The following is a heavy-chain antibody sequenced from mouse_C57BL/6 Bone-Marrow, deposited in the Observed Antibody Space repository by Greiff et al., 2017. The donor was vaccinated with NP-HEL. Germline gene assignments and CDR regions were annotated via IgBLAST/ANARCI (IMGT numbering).Heavy chain of an antibody. CDR2: IYPGSGNT. Sequence: VQRVESGAELVRPGASVKLSCKASGYTFTDYYINWVKQRPGQGLEWIARIYPGSGNTYYNEKFKGKATLTAEKSSSTAYMQLSSLTSEDSAVYFCARLGELGDYWGKGTTLTVSS. CDR1: GYTFTDYY. J-gene: IGHJ2*01. D-gene: IGHD4-1*01. V-gene: IGHV1-76*01. CDR3: ARLGELGDY.